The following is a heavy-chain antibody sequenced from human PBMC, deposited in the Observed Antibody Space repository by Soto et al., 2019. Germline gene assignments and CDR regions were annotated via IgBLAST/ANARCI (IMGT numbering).Heavy chain of an antibody. V-gene: IGHV1-18*01. CDR3: TTDPLRPFDY. J-gene: IGHJ4*02. CDR1: GYTFTSYG. Sequence: GASVKVSCKASGYTFTSYGISWVRQAPGQGLEWMGWISAYNGNTNYAQKLQGRVTMTTDTSTSTAYMELRSPRSDDTAVYYCTTDPLRPFDYWGQGTLVTVSS. CDR2: ISAYNGNT. D-gene: IGHD3-3*01.